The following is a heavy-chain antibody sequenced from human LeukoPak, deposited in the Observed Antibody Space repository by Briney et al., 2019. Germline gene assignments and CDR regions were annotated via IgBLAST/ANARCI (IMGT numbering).Heavy chain of an antibody. CDR2: ISSSGSTI. CDR1: GFTFSSYE. V-gene: IGHV3-48*03. Sequence: GGSLRLSCAASGFTFSSYEMNWVRQAPGNGLEWVSYISSSGSTIYYADSVKGRFTISRDNAKNSLYLQMNSVRAEDTAVYYCAKQQLDQIDYWGQGTLVTVSS. J-gene: IGHJ4*02. CDR3: AKQQLDQIDY. D-gene: IGHD6-13*01.